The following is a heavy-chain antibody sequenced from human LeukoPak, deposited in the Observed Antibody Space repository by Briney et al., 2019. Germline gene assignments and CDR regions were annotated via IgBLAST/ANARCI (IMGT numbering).Heavy chain of an antibody. CDR3: ARLRWSPSYYYYYMDV. V-gene: IGHV4-4*07. Sequence: PSETLSLTCTVSGGSISSYYWSWIRQPAGKGLEWIGRIYTSGSTNYNPSLKSRVTMSVDTSKNQFSLKLSSVTAADTVVYYCARLRWSPSYYYYYMDVWGKGTTVTVSS. CDR2: IYTSGST. CDR1: GGSISSYY. J-gene: IGHJ6*03. D-gene: IGHD3-16*01.